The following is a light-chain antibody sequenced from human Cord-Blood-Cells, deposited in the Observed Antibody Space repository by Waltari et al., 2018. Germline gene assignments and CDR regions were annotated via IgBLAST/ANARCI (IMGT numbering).Light chain of an antibody. CDR1: QSVSSSY. J-gene: IGKJ1*01. CDR2: GPS. CDR3: QQYGSSSWT. V-gene: IGKV3-20*01. Sequence: EIVLTQSPGTLSLSPGERASQSVSSSYLAWYQQKPGQAPRLLIYGPSSRATGIPDRFSGSGSGTDFALTISRLEPEDFAVYYCQQYGSSSWTFGQGTKVEIK.